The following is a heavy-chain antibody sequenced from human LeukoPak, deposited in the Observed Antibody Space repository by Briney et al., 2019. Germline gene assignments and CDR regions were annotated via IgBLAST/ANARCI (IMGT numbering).Heavy chain of an antibody. CDR2: ISSSGSTI. Sequence: GGSLRLSCAASGFTFSSYEMNWVRQAPGKGLEWVSYISSSGSTIYYADSVKGRFTISRDNAKNSLYLQMNSLRAEDTAVYYCARALVNYGSGSHSDYWGQGTLVTVSS. CDR3: ARALVNYGSGSHSDY. J-gene: IGHJ4*02. CDR1: GFTFSSYE. D-gene: IGHD3-10*01. V-gene: IGHV3-48*03.